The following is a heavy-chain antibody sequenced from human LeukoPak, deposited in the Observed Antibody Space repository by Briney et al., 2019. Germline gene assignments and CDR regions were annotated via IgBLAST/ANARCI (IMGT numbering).Heavy chain of an antibody. D-gene: IGHD3-22*01. J-gene: IGHJ4*02. CDR2: IYYSGST. CDR1: GGSISTYY. CDR3: ARSFSPNYYDLLDY. V-gene: IGHV4-59*01. Sequence: SETLSLTCTVSGGSISTYYWSWIRQPPGKGLEWIGYIYYSGSTNYNPSLKSRVTISLDTSNNQFSLKLNSVTAADTAMYYCARSFSPNYYDLLDYWGQGTLVTVSS.